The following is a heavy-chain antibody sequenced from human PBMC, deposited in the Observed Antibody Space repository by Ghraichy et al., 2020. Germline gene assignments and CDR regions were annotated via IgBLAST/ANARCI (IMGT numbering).Heavy chain of an antibody. J-gene: IGHJ4*02. V-gene: IGHV3-7*03. D-gene: IGHD5-12*01. CDR3: ARQGYGVPFDY. CDR1: GFTFRSYW. CDR2: IKHDGSER. Sequence: LTCVASGFTFRSYWMTWVRQAPGKGLEWVANIKHDGSERYHADSVKGRFTISRDDAKNSVFLQMNSLRVDDTAVYYCARQGYGVPFDYWGQGTLVTVSP.